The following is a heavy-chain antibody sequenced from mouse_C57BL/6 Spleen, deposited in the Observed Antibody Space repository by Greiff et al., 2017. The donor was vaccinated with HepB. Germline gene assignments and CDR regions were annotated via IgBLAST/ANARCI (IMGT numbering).Heavy chain of an antibody. CDR2: FYPGSGSI. CDR3: ARHEARDYYGSSSYYYAMDY. D-gene: IGHD1-1*01. Sequence: VQLQQSGAELVKPGASVKLSCKASGYTFTEYTIHWVKQRSGQGLEWIGWFYPGSGSIKYNEKFKDKATLTADKSSSTVYMELSRLTSEDSAVYFCARHEARDYYGSSSYYYAMDYWGQGTSVTVSS. V-gene: IGHV1-62-2*01. J-gene: IGHJ4*01. CDR1: GYTFTEYT.